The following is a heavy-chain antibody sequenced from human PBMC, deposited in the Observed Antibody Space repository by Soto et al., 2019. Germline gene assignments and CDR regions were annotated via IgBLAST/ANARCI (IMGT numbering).Heavy chain of an antibody. CDR2: INHSGGT. D-gene: IGHD3-22*01. V-gene: IGHV4-34*01. CDR1: AGAFRARY. J-gene: IGHJ4*01. Sequence: SEPRSRPCTLYAGAFRARYWRCILQPAGKGLEWIGEINHSGGTSYNPSLKSRVTISVDTSKSQFSLKLTSVTAADRAVYYCARGSVDTVDSSGFYEYWGHGTPVT. CDR3: ARGSVDTVDSSGFYEY.